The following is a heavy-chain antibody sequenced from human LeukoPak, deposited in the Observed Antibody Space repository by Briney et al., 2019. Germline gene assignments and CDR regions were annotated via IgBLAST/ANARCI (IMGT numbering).Heavy chain of an antibody. D-gene: IGHD5-24*01. J-gene: IGHJ4*02. Sequence: GGSLRLSCAASGFTFRNQGMHWIRQAPGKGLEWVAIIWYDGSNKYYADSLNGRFTISRDNSKNTLYLQMDSLRDDDTAVYYCVRDRGALQYFDYWGQGTLVTVSS. CDR2: IWYDGSNK. CDR3: VRDRGALQYFDY. CDR1: GFTFRNQG. V-gene: IGHV3-33*01.